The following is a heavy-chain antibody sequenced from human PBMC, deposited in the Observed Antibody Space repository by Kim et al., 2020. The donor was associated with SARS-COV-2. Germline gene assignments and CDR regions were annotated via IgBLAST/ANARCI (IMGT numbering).Heavy chain of an antibody. J-gene: IGHJ6*02. CDR3: ARHHGSGSSYYYYGMDV. D-gene: IGHD3-10*01. Sequence: GGSLRLSCAASGFTFSSYSMNWVRQAPGKGLEWVSYISSSSSTIYYADSVKGRFTISRDNAKNSLYLQMNSLRDEESAVYYCARHHGSGSSYYYYGMDVWGQGTTVTVSS. CDR1: GFTFSSYS. V-gene: IGHV3-48*02. CDR2: ISSSSSTI.